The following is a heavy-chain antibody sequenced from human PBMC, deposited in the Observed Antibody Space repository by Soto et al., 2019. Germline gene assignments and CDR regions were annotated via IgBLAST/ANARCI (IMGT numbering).Heavy chain of an antibody. CDR3: ARDLRWGRYYDSSGYCDY. J-gene: IGHJ4*02. Sequence: PGGSLRLSCAASGFTFSNYWMNWVRQAPGKGLEWVANIQEYGNGKNYVDSVKGRFTIFRDNAQNSLLLQMNSLKTEDTAVYYCARDLRWGRYYDSSGYCDYWGQGTLVTVSS. V-gene: IGHV3-7*01. CDR2: IQEYGNGK. D-gene: IGHD3-22*01. CDR1: GFTFSNYW.